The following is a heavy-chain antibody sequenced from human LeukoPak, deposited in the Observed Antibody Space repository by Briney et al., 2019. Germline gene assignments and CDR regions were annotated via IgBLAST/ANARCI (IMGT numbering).Heavy chain of an antibody. CDR3: AKDAPMGDYDFWSGYYIDY. V-gene: IGHV3-30*02. CDR2: IRYDGSNK. CDR1: GFTFSSYG. D-gene: IGHD3-3*01. Sequence: GGSLRLSCAASGFTFSSYGMHWVRQAPGKGLEWVAFIRYDGSNKYYADSVKGRFTISRDNSKNTLYLQMNSLRAEDTAVYYCAKDAPMGDYDFWSGYYIDYWGQGTLVTVSS. J-gene: IGHJ4*02.